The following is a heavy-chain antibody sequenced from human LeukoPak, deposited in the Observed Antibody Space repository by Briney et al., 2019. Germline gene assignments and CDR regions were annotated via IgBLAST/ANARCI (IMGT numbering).Heavy chain of an antibody. V-gene: IGHV3-30*18. CDR1: VFTFSSYG. D-gene: IGHD3-16*01. Sequence: PRRSLRLSCAPSVFTFSSYGMHWVREAPGKGLEWVAVMSYDVGKIYYADAVKGRFTFSRDNSKNTLYLQMDSLRAEDTAVYYCAKERGDGYYQYYGMDVWGQGTTVIVSS. CDR3: AKERGDGYYQYYGMDV. J-gene: IGHJ6*02. CDR2: MSYDVGKI.